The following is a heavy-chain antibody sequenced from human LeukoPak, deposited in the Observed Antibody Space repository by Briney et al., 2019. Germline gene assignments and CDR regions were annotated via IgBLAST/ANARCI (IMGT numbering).Heavy chain of an antibody. D-gene: IGHD7-27*01. CDR3: ATGEPLPRQLGIAQSPLDY. Sequence: ASVKVSCKASGYTFTSYDINWVRQATGQGLEWMGWMNPNSGNTGYAQKFQGRVTITRNTSISTAYMELSSLRSEDTAVYYCATGEPLPRQLGIAQSPLDYWGQGTLVTVSS. V-gene: IGHV1-8*03. CDR1: GYTFTSYD. J-gene: IGHJ4*02. CDR2: MNPNSGNT.